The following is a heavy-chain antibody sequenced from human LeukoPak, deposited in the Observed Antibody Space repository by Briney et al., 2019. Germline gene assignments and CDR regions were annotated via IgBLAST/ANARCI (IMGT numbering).Heavy chain of an antibody. CDR2: ISSSSSTI. Sequence: GGSLRLSCAASGFTFNNYAMSWVRQAPGKGLEWVSYISSSSSTIYYADSVKGRFTISRDNAKNSLYLQMNSLRAEDTAVYYCARDWEYCSSTSCYAGFDYWGQGTLVTVSS. J-gene: IGHJ4*02. CDR3: ARDWEYCSSTSCYAGFDY. CDR1: GFTFNNYA. V-gene: IGHV3-48*01. D-gene: IGHD2-2*01.